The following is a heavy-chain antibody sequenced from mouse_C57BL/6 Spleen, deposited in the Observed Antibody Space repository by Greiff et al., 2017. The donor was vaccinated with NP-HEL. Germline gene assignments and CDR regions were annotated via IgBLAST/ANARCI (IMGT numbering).Heavy chain of an antibody. V-gene: IGHV1-55*01. CDR1: GYTFTSYW. J-gene: IGHJ2*01. CDR2: IYPGSGST. Sequence: QVQLKQPGAELVKPGASVKMSCKASGYTFTSYWITWVKQRPGQGLEWIGDIYPGSGSTNYNEKFKSKATLPVDTSSSTAYMQLSSLTSEDSAVYYCARSPYYYGSGRAPYYFDYWGQGTTLTVSS. CDR3: ARSPYYYGSGRAPYYFDY. D-gene: IGHD1-1*01.